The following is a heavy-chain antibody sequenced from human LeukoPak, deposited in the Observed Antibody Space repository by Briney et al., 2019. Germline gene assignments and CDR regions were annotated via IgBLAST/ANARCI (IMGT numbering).Heavy chain of an antibody. CDR3: ARDRLSITMVRGVIYSSSSESMDV. D-gene: IGHD3-10*01. Sequence: SETLSLTCAVYGGSFSGYYWSWIRQPPGKGLEWIGEINHSGSTKYNPSLKRRVTISVDTSKNQFSLKLSSVTAADTAVYYCARDRLSITMVRGVIYSSSSESMDVWGKGTTVTISS. CDR1: GGSFSGYY. CDR2: INHSGST. V-gene: IGHV4-34*01. J-gene: IGHJ6*03.